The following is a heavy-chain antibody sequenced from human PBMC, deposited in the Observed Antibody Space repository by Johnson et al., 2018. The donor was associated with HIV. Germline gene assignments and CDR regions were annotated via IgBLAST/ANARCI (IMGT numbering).Heavy chain of an antibody. D-gene: IGHD1-26*01. CDR2: IKRKIEGETT. CDR1: GFTFSNVW. Sequence: VQLVESGGGLVKPGGSLRLSCAASGFTFSNVWMTWVRQAPGKGLEWVGRIKRKIEGETTDYAAPVKGRFTISRDDSKNTLYLQMNSLTTEDTAVYYCAKGDGIVGGSDAFDIWGQGTMVTVSS. J-gene: IGHJ3*02. V-gene: IGHV3-15*01. CDR3: AKGDGIVGGSDAFDI.